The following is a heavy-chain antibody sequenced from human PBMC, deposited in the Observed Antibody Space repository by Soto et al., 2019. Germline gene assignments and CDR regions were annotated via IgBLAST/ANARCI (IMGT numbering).Heavy chain of an antibody. Sequence: ASVKVSCKASGGTFSSYTISWVRQAPGQGLEWMGRIIPILGIANYAQKFQGRVTITADKSTSTAYMELSSLRSEDTAVYYCARLGYCSSTSCYEGGAFDIWGQGTMVTVSS. D-gene: IGHD2-2*01. CDR2: IIPILGIA. V-gene: IGHV1-69*02. J-gene: IGHJ3*02. CDR3: ARLGYCSSTSCYEGGAFDI. CDR1: GGTFSSYT.